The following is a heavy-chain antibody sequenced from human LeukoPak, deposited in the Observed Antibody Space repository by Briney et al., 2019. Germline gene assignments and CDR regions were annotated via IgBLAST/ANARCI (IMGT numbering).Heavy chain of an antibody. D-gene: IGHD6-13*01. Sequence: GASVKVSCKASGYTFTGYYMHWVRQAPGQGLEWMGWISPNSGGTNYAQKFQGRVTMTRDTSISTAYMELSRLRSDDTAVYYCARGERSSSWYFFWFDPWGQGTLVTVSS. CDR3: ARGERSSSWYFFWFDP. CDR1: GYTFTGYY. V-gene: IGHV1-2*02. J-gene: IGHJ5*02. CDR2: ISPNSGGT.